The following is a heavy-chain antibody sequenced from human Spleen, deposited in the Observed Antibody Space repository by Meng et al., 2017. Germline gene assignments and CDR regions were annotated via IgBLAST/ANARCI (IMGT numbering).Heavy chain of an antibody. J-gene: IGHJ4*02. V-gene: IGHV3-15*01. CDR3: TTAHSRGKDY. D-gene: IGHD1-26*01. CDR1: GFTFSNAW. CDR2: IKSKTDGGTT. Sequence: LSLTCAASGFTFSNAWMSWVRQAPGKGLEWVGRIKSKTDGGTTDYAAPVKGRFTISIDDSKNTLYLQMNSLKTEDTAVYYCTTAHSRGKDYWGQGTLVTVSS.